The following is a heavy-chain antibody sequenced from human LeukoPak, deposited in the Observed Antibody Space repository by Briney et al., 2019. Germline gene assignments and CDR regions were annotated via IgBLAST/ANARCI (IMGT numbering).Heavy chain of an antibody. V-gene: IGHV4-59*12. Sequence: SETLSLTCTVSGGSLSSYYWSWIRQPPGKGLQWIGYIYYSGSAKYNPSLKSRVTISVDTSKNQFSLKLSSVTAVDTAVYYCARGGVGATLDYWGQGTLVTVSS. CDR1: GGSLSSYY. CDR2: IYYSGSA. D-gene: IGHD1-26*01. CDR3: ARGGVGATLDY. J-gene: IGHJ4*02.